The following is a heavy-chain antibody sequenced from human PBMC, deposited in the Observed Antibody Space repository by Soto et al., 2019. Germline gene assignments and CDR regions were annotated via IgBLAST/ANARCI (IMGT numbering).Heavy chain of an antibody. J-gene: IGHJ5*02. CDR2: VYISGGS. CDR3: ARGPRFSDWFDP. D-gene: IGHD3-3*01. CDR1: GGSMSSYY. Sequence: SETLSLTCTVSGGSMSSYYWTWMRQPAGKGLEWIGRVYISGGSHYNPSPKSRVTISLDTSKTQFSFTLISVPDSDTAVYYCARGPRFSDWFDPWGQGTLVTVSS. V-gene: IGHV4-4*07.